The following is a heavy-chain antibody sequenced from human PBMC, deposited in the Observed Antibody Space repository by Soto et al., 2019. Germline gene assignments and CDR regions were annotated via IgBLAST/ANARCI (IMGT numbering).Heavy chain of an antibody. CDR2: IIPIFGTA. J-gene: IGHJ3*02. CDR3: ARAFGELFPSAFDI. CDR1: GGTFSSYA. D-gene: IGHD3-10*01. V-gene: IGHV1-69*13. Sequence: GASVKVSCKASGGTFSSYAISWVRQAPGQGLEWMGGIIPIFGTANYAQKFQGRVTITADESTSTAYMELSSLRSEDTAVYYCARAFGELFPSAFDIWGQGTMVTVSS.